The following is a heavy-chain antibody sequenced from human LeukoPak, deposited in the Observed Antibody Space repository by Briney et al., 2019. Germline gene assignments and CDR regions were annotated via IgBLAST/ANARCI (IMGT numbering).Heavy chain of an antibody. D-gene: IGHD6-13*01. J-gene: IGHJ6*03. CDR2: FSGSGSGAT. V-gene: IGHV3-23*01. Sequence: PGGSLRPSCAGSGFTFSSYAMTWVRQAPGKGLEWVSAFSGSGSGATYYADSVKGRFTISRDNSKNTLYLQMNSLRAEDTALYYCAKDRAAGAYYYMDVWGKGTTVTVSS. CDR1: GFTFSSYA. CDR3: AKDRAAGAYYYMDV.